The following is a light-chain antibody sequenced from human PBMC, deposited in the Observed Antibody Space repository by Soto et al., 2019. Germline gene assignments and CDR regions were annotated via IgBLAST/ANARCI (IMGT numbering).Light chain of an antibody. V-gene: IGKV3-20*01. Sequence: EIVLTQSPGTLSLSPGERATLSCRASQSVGSNFLAWYQQKPGQAPRILIFGASGRATGIPDRFSGSGSGTDFTLTISRLEPEDFAVYYCQQYASSPLLTFGGGTKVDIK. CDR2: GAS. CDR3: QQYASSPLLT. J-gene: IGKJ4*01. CDR1: QSVGSNF.